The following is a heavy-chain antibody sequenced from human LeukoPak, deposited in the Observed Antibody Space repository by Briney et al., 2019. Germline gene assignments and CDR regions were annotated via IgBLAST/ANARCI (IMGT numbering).Heavy chain of an antibody. D-gene: IGHD5-12*01. CDR2: VTGSGGGT. CDR1: GFTFNTYA. Sequence: GGSPRLSCAASGFTFNTYAMSWVRQAPGKGLEWVSTVTGSGGGTSYADSVRGRFTISRDNSKNTLYLQMNSLRAEDTAVYYCGKRSSGAYDMWGQGTMVTVSS. CDR3: GKRSSGAYDM. V-gene: IGHV3-23*01. J-gene: IGHJ3*02.